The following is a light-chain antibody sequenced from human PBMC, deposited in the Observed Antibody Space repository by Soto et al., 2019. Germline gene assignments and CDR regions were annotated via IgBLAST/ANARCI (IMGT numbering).Light chain of an antibody. Sequence: QSVLTQPASVSGSPGQSITISCTGTRSDVGGYDYVSWYQQYPGKAHKLVIYDVTNRPSGVSDRFSGSKSGNTASLTISGLQAEDEADYYWSSFARSGAGVAFGGVTKVTVL. CDR1: RSDVGGYDY. CDR3: SSFARSGAGVA. V-gene: IGLV2-14*03. J-gene: IGLJ2*01. CDR2: DVT.